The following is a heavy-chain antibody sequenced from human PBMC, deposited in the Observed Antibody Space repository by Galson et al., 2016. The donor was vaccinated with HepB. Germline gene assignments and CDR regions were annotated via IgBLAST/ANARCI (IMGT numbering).Heavy chain of an antibody. CDR2: IGGFSSPV. V-gene: IGHV3-48*02. CDR3: ARGYYDNSFDY. J-gene: IGHJ4*02. D-gene: IGHD3-9*01. CDR1: GFTFTSYS. Sequence: SLRLSCAASGFTFTSYSTSWVRQAPGKGLEWVSFIGGFSSPVYYADSVKGRFTISRDNDRTSLYLQMSSLRDEDTAVYYCARGYYDNSFDYLGQGALVTVSS.